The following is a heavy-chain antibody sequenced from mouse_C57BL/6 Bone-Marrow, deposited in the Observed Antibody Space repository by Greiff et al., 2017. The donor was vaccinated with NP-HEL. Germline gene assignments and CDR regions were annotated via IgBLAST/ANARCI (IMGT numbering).Heavy chain of an antibody. D-gene: IGHD4-1*02. V-gene: IGHV3-6*01. CDR2: ISYDGSN. J-gene: IGHJ2*01. CDR1: GYSITSGYY. Sequence: ESGPGLVKPSQSLSLTCSVTGYSITSGYYWNWIRQFPGNKLEWMGYISYDGSNNYNPSLKNRISITRDTSKNQFFLKLNSVTTEDTATYYCARDSTGALDYWGQGTTLTVSS. CDR3: ARDSTGALDY.